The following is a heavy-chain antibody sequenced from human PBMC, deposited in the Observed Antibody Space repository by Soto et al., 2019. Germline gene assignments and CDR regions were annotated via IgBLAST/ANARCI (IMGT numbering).Heavy chain of an antibody. J-gene: IGHJ6*02. D-gene: IGHD3-3*01. Sequence: SETLSLTCTVSGGSISSYYWSWIRQPPGKGLEWIGYIYYSGSTNYNPSLKSRVTISVDTSKNQFSLKLSSVTAADTAVYYCARERAPPNYDFWSGLGGSYSYYYGMDVWGQGTTVTVSS. V-gene: IGHV4-59*01. CDR2: IYYSGST. CDR1: GGSISSYY. CDR3: ARERAPPNYDFWSGLGGSYSYYYGMDV.